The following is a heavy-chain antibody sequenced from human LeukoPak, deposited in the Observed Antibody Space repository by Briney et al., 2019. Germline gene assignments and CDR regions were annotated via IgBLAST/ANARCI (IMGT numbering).Heavy chain of an antibody. Sequence: GSLRLSCTASGFTFGDHAMSWVRQAPGKGLEWVSSISSSSSYIYYADSVKGRFTISRDNAKNSLYLQMNSLRAEDTAVYYCASQEYSSGWGHNWFDPWGQGTLVTVSS. V-gene: IGHV3-21*01. D-gene: IGHD6-19*01. J-gene: IGHJ5*02. CDR1: GFTFGDHA. CDR3: ASQEYSSGWGHNWFDP. CDR2: ISSSSSYI.